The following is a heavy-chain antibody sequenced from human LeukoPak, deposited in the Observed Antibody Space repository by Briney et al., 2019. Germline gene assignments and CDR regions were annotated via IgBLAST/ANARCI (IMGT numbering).Heavy chain of an antibody. D-gene: IGHD4-17*01. CDR2: IYTSGST. CDR3: ARGLWNGDYVLPHWFDP. Sequence: SETLSLTCTVSGGSISSYYWSWIRQPAGKGLEWIGRIYTSGSTNYNPSLKSRVTMSVDTSKNQFSLKLSSVTAADTAVYYCARGLWNGDYVLPHWFDPWGQGTLVTVSS. V-gene: IGHV4-4*07. CDR1: GGSISSYY. J-gene: IGHJ5*02.